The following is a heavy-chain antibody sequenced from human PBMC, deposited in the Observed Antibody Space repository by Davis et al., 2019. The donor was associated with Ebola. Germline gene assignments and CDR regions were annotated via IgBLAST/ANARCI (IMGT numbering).Heavy chain of an antibody. Sequence: GESLKISCAASGFTFSTYGMHWVRQAPGKGLEWVAVISYDGSNKYYADSVKGRFTISRDNSKNTLYLQMNSLGVEDTAVYYCTRDRGGSGWYNFDFWGQGTLVTVSS. CDR3: TRDRGGSGWYNFDF. D-gene: IGHD6-19*01. CDR1: GFTFSTYG. V-gene: IGHV3-30*03. J-gene: IGHJ4*02. CDR2: ISYDGSNK.